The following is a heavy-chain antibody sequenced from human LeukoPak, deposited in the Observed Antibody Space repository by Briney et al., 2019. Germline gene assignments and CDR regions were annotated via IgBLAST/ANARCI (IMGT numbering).Heavy chain of an antibody. D-gene: IGHD3-3*01. CDR1: GGSLSGYY. CDR3: ARTIIADLWSGTKFDP. J-gene: IGHJ5*02. CDR2: IYSSGSA. V-gene: IGHV4-59*01. Sequence: KPSETLSLTCTVSGGSLSGYYWSWIRQPPGKGLEWIAYIYSSGSANYNPSLKSRLPISVDTSKNQFSLKLTSMTAADTAVYYCARTIIADLWSGTKFDPWGQGTLVTVSS.